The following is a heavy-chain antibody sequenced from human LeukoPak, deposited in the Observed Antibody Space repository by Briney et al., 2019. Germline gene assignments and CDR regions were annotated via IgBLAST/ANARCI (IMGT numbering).Heavy chain of an antibody. CDR2: ISSSSSYI. CDR1: GFTFSSYS. CDR3: ARANLGATSRNWFDP. J-gene: IGHJ5*02. D-gene: IGHD1-26*01. Sequence: GGSLRLSCAASGFTFSSYSMYWVRQAPGKGLEWVSSISSSSSYIYYADSVKGRFTISRDNAKNSLYLQMNSLRAEDTAVYYCARANLGATSRNWFDPWGQGTLVTVSS. V-gene: IGHV3-21*01.